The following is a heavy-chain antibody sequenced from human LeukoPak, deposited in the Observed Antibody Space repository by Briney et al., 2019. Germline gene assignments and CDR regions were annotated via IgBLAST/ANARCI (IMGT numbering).Heavy chain of an antibody. CDR1: GYTFTSYY. J-gene: IGHJ5*02. V-gene: IGHV1-46*01. D-gene: IGHD2-2*01. Sequence: GESLKISCKASGYTFTSYYMHWVRQAPGQGLEWMGIINPSGGSTSYAQKFQGRVTMTRDTSTSTVYMELSSLRSEDTAVYYCARGSTSSLGTADPWGQGTLVTVSS. CDR3: ARGSTSSLGTADP. CDR2: INPSGGST.